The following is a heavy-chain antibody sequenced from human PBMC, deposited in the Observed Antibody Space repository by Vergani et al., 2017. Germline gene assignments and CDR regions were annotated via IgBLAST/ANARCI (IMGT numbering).Heavy chain of an antibody. CDR1: GDSITSSTYY. CDR2: IYITGST. CDR3: ARGYYGRGDN. D-gene: IGHD3-16*01. Sequence: QVQLQESGPGLVKPSQTLSLICSVSGDSITSSTYYWSWTRQPAGKGLEYIGRIYITGSTNYNPSLKSRVTISVDTSKNQFSLNLSSVTAADTAMYYCARGYYGRGDNWGQGTLVTVSS. V-gene: IGHV4-61*02. J-gene: IGHJ4*02.